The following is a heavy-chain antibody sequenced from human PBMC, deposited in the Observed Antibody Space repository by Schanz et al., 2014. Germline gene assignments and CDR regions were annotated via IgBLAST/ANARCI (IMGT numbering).Heavy chain of an antibody. V-gene: IGHV3-7*01. J-gene: IGHJ4*02. CDR3: ERFQSPHQPFDY. D-gene: IGHD2-2*01. Sequence: VQLVESGGGVVQPGKSLRLSCAASGFAFSDYGMHWVRQAPGKGLEWVANIKQDGSERYYVDSVKGRFTISRDNAKNSLYLQMNSLRAEDTAVYYCERFQSPHQPFDYWGQGTLVTVSS. CDR1: GFAFSDYG. CDR2: IKQDGSER.